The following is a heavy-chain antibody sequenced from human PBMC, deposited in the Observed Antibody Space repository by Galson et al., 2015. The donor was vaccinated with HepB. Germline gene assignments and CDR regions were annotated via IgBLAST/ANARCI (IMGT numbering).Heavy chain of an antibody. CDR3: ARDRVYGDYDVYWYFDL. CDR2: ISVYNGNT. Sequence: SVKVSCKASGYTFTSYGISWVRQAPGQGLEWMGWISVYNGNTNSVQKFQGRVTMTTDTSTSTAYMELRSLRSDDTAVYYCARDRVYGDYDVYWYFDLWGRGTLVTVSS. J-gene: IGHJ2*01. CDR1: GYTFTSYG. V-gene: IGHV1-18*01. D-gene: IGHD4-17*01.